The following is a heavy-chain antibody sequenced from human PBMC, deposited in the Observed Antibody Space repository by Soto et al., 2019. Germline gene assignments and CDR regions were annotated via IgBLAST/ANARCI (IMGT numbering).Heavy chain of an antibody. V-gene: IGHV1-69*01. D-gene: IGHD3-3*01. J-gene: IGHJ4*02. Sequence: QVQLVQSGAEVKKPGSSVKVSCKASGGTFSSYAISWVRQAPGQGLEWMGGIIPIFGTANYAQKFQGRVTITADESTSTAYMELSSLRSEDTAVYYCASPQFNRNYDLAHFAYWGQGTLVTVSS. CDR2: IIPIFGTA. CDR1: GGTFSSYA. CDR3: ASPQFNRNYDLAHFAY.